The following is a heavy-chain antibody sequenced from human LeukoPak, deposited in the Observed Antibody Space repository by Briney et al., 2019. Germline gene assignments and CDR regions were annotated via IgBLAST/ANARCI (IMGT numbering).Heavy chain of an antibody. CDR1: GFTFSSYA. V-gene: IGHV3-30-3*01. CDR2: ISYDGSNK. J-gene: IGHJ4*02. Sequence: GGSLRLSCAASGFTFSSYAMHWVRQAPGKGQEWVAVISYDGSNKYYADSVKGRFTISRDNSKNTLYLQMNSLRAEDTAVYYCARGRAGLDYWGQGTLVTVSS. CDR3: ARGRAGLDY.